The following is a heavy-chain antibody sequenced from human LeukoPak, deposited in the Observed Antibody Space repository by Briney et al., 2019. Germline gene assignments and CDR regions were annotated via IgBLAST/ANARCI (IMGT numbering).Heavy chain of an antibody. J-gene: IGHJ6*04. CDR2: INHSGST. V-gene: IGHV4-34*01. Sequence: PSETLSRTCAVYGGSFSGCYWSWIRQPPGKGLEWIGEINHSGSTNYNPSLKSRVTISVDTSKNQFSLKLRSVTAADTAVYYCAKGRSGSYYNSFGLDDRGKGTTVTVSS. D-gene: IGHD3-10*01. CDR3: AKGRSGSYYNSFGLDD. CDR1: GGSFSGCY.